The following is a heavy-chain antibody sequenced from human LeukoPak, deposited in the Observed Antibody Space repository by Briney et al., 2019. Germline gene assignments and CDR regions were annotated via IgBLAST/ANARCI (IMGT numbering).Heavy chain of an antibody. CDR1: GGSISSSSYY. CDR2: IYYSGST. J-gene: IGHJ4*02. Sequence: SETLSLTCTVSGGSISSSSYYWGWIRQPPRKGLEWIGSIYYSGSTYYNPSLKSRVTISVDTSKNQFSLNLSSVTAADTAVYYCARDYSGAGTVGATSGYWGQGTLVTVSS. CDR3: ARDYSGAGTVGATSGY. V-gene: IGHV4-39*02. D-gene: IGHD1-26*01.